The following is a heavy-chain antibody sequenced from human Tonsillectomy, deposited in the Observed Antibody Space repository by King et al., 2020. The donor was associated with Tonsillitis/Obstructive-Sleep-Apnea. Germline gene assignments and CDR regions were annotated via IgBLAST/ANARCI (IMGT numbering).Heavy chain of an antibody. CDR2: IYPDDSDT. Sequence: QLVQSGAEAKKPGESLKISCKGSGYSFSSYWIAWLRQMPGKGLEWMGIIYPDDSDTRYSPSFQGQVTISADKSIGTAYLQWSSLKASDTAMYYCASRTVTGSFFDYWGQGTLVTVSS. CDR3: ASRTVTGSFFDY. V-gene: IGHV5-51*01. D-gene: IGHD7-27*01. J-gene: IGHJ4*02. CDR1: GYSFSSYW.